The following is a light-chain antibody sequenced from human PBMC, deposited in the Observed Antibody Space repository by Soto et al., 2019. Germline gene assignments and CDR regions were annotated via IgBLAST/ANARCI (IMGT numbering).Light chain of an antibody. V-gene: IGLV2-14*01. CDR2: DVT. Sequence: QSVLTQPASVSGSPGQAITISCTGTSSDVGGYNYVSWYQQHPGKAPKLMIYDVTFRPSGVSNRFSGSKSGNTASLTIYGLQAEDEADYYCSSYTSSSTLEIFGGGTKLTVL. J-gene: IGLJ2*01. CDR3: SSYTSSSTLEI. CDR1: SSDVGGYNY.